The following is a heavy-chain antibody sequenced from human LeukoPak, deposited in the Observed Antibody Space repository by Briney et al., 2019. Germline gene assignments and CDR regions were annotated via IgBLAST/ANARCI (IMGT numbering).Heavy chain of an antibody. CDR1: GGSISSYY. J-gene: IGHJ3*02. V-gene: IGHV4-59*08. Sequence: PSETLSLTCTVSGGSISSYYWSWIRQPPGKGLEWIGYIYYSGGTNYNPSLKSRVTISVDTSKNQFSLKLSSVTAADTAVYYCARPYYDILTGYYIGAFDIWGQGTMVTVSS. CDR2: IYYSGGT. CDR3: ARPYYDILTGYYIGAFDI. D-gene: IGHD3-9*01.